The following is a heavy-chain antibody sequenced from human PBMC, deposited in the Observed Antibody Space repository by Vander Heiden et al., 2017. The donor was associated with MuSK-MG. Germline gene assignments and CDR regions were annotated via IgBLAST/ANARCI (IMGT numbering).Heavy chain of an antibody. V-gene: IGHV4-39*01. J-gene: IGHJ3*02. CDR2: IYYSGST. CDR1: GGSISSSSYY. Sequence: QLQLQESGSGLVKPSETLSLTCTVSGGSISSSSYYWGWIRQPPGKGLEWIGSIYYSGSTYYNPSLKSRVTISVDTSKNQFSLKLSSVTAADTAVYYCARHYSGWYSDAFDIWGQGTMVTVSS. CDR3: ARHYSGWYSDAFDI. D-gene: IGHD6-19*01.